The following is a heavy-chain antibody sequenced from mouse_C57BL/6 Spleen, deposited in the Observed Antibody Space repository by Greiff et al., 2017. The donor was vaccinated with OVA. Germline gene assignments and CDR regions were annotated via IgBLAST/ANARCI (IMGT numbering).Heavy chain of an antibody. CDR2: IYPGDGDT. CDR1: GYAFSSYW. CDR3: ARGEDGYSFAY. V-gene: IGHV1-80*01. Sequence: LVESGAELVKPGASVKISCKASGYAFSSYWMNWVKQRPGKGLEWIGQIYPGDGDTNYNGKFKGKATLTADKSSSTAYMQLSSLTSEDSAVYFCARGEDGYSFAYWGQGTLVTVSA. D-gene: IGHD2-3*01. J-gene: IGHJ3*01.